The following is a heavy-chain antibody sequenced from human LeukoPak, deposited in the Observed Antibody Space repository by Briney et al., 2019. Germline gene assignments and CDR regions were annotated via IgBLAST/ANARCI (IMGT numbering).Heavy chain of an antibody. CDR2: IWYDGSNK. CDR3: AGGEMATIISLDY. D-gene: IGHD5-24*01. V-gene: IGHV3-33*01. Sequence: GRSLSLSCSAPGFTFSSYARPWVPQPPGKGLEWVAVIWYDGSNKYYADSVMGRFTISSENSKNTLYLKMNSLRAEDTAAYYCAGGEMATIISLDYWGQGTLVTVSS. CDR1: GFTFSSYA. J-gene: IGHJ4*02.